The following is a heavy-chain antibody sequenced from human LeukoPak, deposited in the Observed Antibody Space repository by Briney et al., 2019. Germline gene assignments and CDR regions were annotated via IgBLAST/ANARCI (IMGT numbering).Heavy chain of an antibody. CDR3: ASFPRYYYDSSGYSRDY. CDR1: GFTFSSYA. V-gene: IGHV3-23*01. CDR2: ISGSGGST. J-gene: IGHJ4*02. Sequence: GGSLRLSCAASGFTFSSYAMSWVRQAPGKGLEWVSAISGSGGSTYYADSVKGRFTISRDNSKNTLYLQMNILRAEDTAVYYCASFPRYYYDSSGYSRDYWGQGTLVTVSS. D-gene: IGHD3-22*01.